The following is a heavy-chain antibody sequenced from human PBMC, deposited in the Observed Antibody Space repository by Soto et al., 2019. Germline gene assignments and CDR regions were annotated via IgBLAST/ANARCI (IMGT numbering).Heavy chain of an antibody. J-gene: IGHJ4*02. CDR1: GGSISSYY. Sequence: SETLSLTCTVSGGSISSYYWSWIRQPPGKGLEWIGYIYYSGSTNYNPSLKSRVTISVDTSKNQFSLKLSSVTAADTAVYYCARTITFGGVIVSKSYYFDYWGQGTLVTVSS. V-gene: IGHV4-59*01. CDR3: ARTITFGGVIVSKSYYFDY. CDR2: IYYSGST. D-gene: IGHD3-16*02.